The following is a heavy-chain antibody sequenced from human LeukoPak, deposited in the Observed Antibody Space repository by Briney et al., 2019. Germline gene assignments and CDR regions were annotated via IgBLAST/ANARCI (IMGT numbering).Heavy chain of an antibody. CDR2: ISGSGGST. CDR1: GFTFSSYA. V-gene: IGHV3-23*01. Sequence: GGSLRLSCAASGFTFSSYAMSWVRQAPGKGLEWVSAISGSGGSTDYADSVKGRFTISRDNSKNTLYLQMNSLRAEDTAVYYCAKVIYYYYYMGVWGKGTTVTISS. CDR3: AKVIYYYYYMGV. J-gene: IGHJ6*03.